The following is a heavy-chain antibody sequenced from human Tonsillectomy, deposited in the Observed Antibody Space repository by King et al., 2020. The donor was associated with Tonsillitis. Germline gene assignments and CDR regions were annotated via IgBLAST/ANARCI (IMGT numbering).Heavy chain of an antibody. D-gene: IGHD3-22*01. CDR2: IYTSGDA. J-gene: IGHJ6*03. V-gene: IGHV4-4*07. CDR3: ARLQYYDSSGYPSGYMDV. Sequence: QLQESGPGLGKPSETLSLTCHVPGVSISNFYWSWIRPLAGKGLGWGGRIYTSGDANYNPSLKSRVTMSVDTSKNQFSLRLNSVTAADTAVYYCARLQYYDSSGYPSGYMDVWGKGTTVTVSS. CDR1: GVSISNFY.